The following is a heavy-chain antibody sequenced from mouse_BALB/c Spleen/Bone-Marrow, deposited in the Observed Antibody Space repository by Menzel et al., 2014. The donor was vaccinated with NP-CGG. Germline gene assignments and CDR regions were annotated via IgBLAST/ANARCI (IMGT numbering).Heavy chain of an antibody. V-gene: IGHV1-55*01. CDR2: IYPGSDIT. J-gene: IGHJ2*01. Sequence: QVQLQQSGAELVKPGPSVKMSCKASGYSFTSHWMHWVKQRPGQGLGWIGDIYPGSDITSYNEKFKGKATLTVDPSSSTAYMQLSSLTSEDSAVYYCAQLGQGYWGQGTTLTVSS. D-gene: IGHD4-1*02. CDR3: AQLGQGY. CDR1: GYSFTSHW.